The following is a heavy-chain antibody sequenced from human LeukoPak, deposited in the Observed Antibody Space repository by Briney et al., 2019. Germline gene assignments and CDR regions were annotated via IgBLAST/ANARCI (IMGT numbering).Heavy chain of an antibody. CDR3: AREKRFGDYGDYLEDRYYYYYMDV. CDR1: GFTFSSYW. Sequence: PGGSLRLSCAASGFTFSSYWMSWVRQAPGKGLEWVANIKQDGSEKYYVDSVKGRFTISRDNAKNSLYLQMNSLRAEDTAVYYCAREKRFGDYGDYLEDRYYYYYMDVWGKGTTATVSS. D-gene: IGHD4-17*01. CDR2: IKQDGSEK. V-gene: IGHV3-7*01. J-gene: IGHJ6*03.